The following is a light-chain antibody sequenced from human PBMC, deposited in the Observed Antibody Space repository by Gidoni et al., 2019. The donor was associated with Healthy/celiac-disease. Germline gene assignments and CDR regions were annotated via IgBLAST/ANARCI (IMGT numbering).Light chain of an antibody. J-gene: IGLJ3*02. CDR1: SSNIGSNT. CDR3: AAWDDSLNCWV. CDR2: SNN. V-gene: IGLV1-44*01. Sequence: QSVLTQPPSASGTPGQRVTISCSGSSSNIGSNTVNWYQQLPGTAPKLLIYSNNQRPSWVPDLFSGSKSGTSASLAISGLQSEDEADYYCAAWDDSLNCWVFGGGTKLTVL.